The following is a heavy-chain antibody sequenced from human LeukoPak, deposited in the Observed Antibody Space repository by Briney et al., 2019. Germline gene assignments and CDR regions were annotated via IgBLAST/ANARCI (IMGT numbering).Heavy chain of an antibody. Sequence: GGSLRLSCAASGFTFSSYSMNWVRQAPGKGLERVSHISSSSSTIYYADSVKGRFTISRDNAKNSLYLQMNRLRAEDTAVYYCARDVNYYDSSGDGYMDVWGKGTTVTVSS. D-gene: IGHD3-22*01. J-gene: IGHJ6*03. V-gene: IGHV3-48*04. CDR1: GFTFSSYS. CDR3: ARDVNYYDSSGDGYMDV. CDR2: ISSSSSTI.